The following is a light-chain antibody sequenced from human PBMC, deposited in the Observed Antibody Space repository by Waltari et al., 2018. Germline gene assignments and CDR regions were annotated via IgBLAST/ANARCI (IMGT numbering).Light chain of an antibody. CDR1: RPNIGNNA. Sequence: QSVLTQPPSVSEVPRQRVTISCSGSRPNIGNNAVSWYQYLPGKAPKLLIYYDDLVPSGVSDRFSGSKSGTSASLAISGLQSEDEADYYCAAWDDSLYAVVFGGGTKLTVL. CDR2: YDD. V-gene: IGLV1-36*01. J-gene: IGLJ2*01. CDR3: AAWDDSLYAVV.